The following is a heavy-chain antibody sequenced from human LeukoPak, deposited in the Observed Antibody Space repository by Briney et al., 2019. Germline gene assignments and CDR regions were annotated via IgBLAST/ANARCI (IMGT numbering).Heavy chain of an antibody. V-gene: IGHV4-34*01. CDR2: INHSGST. CDR1: GGSFSGYY. Sequence: SSETLSLTCAVYGGSFSGYYWSWMRQPPGKGLEWIGEINHSGSTIYDPYVKRRVTISVDTSKNQFSLKLSSVTAADTAVYYCARRRVVVVAATVPSLKRYWYFDLWGRGTLVTVSS. CDR3: ARRRVVVVAATVPSLKRYWYFDL. D-gene: IGHD2-15*01. J-gene: IGHJ2*01.